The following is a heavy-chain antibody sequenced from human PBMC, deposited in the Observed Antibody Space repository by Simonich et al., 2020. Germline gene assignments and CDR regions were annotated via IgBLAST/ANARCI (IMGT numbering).Heavy chain of an antibody. V-gene: IGHV4-39*01. J-gene: IGHJ4*02. CDR2: IYFSGST. Sequence: QLQLQESGPGLVKPSETLSLTCTVSGGSISSSSYYWGWIRQPPGKGLEWIGSIYFSGSTYYNPSLKSRGTISVDTSKNQFSLKLSSVTAADTAVYYCARWAYSSSYFDYWGQGTLVTVSS. CDR1: GGSISSSSYY. CDR3: ARWAYSSSYFDY. D-gene: IGHD6-6*01.